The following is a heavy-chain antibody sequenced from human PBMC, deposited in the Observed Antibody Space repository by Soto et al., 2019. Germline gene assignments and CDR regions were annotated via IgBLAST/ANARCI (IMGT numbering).Heavy chain of an antibody. V-gene: IGHV3-21*01. CDR2: ISSSSSYI. D-gene: IGHD5-18*01. Sequence: GSLRLSCAASVSTFSSYSMNWVRQAPGKGLEWVSSISSSSSYIYYADSVKGRFTISRDNAKNSLYLQMNSLRAEDTAVYYCARGAGTAINYYYGMDVWGQGTTVTVSS. J-gene: IGHJ6*02. CDR1: VSTFSSYS. CDR3: ARGAGTAINYYYGMDV.